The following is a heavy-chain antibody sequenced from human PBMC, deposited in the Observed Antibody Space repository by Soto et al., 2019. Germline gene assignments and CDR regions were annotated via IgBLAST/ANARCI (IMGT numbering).Heavy chain of an antibody. CDR3: ARDQVRYCSGGSCFWFDP. V-gene: IGHV1-18*01. CDR2: ISAYNGNT. Sequence: ASVKVSCKASGYTFTSYGISWVRQAPGQGLEWMGWISAYNGNTNYAQKLQGRVTMTTDTSTSTAYMELRSLRSDDTAVYYCARDQVRYCSGGSCFWFDPWGQGTLVTDSS. J-gene: IGHJ5*02. CDR1: GYTFTSYG. D-gene: IGHD2-15*01.